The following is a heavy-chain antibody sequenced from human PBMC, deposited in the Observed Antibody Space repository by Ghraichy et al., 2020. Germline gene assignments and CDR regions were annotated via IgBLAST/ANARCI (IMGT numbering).Heavy chain of an antibody. V-gene: IGHV3-23*01. J-gene: IGHJ4*02. CDR1: GFTFGSYA. D-gene: IGHD2-15*01. CDR2: IGGRGGDT. CDR3: AIDRQRIVLEEGATL. Sequence: GGSLRLSCAASGFTFGSYAMSWIRQAPGKGLEWVSSIGGRGGDTIYADSVKGRFTISRDNSKNTLFLQMYSLRAEDTAIYYCAIDRQRIVLEEGATLWGQGTLVTVSS.